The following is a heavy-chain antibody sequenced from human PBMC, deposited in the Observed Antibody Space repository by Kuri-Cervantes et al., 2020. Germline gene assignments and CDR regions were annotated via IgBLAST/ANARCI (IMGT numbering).Heavy chain of an antibody. CDR3: ARVGGQLKTGATGSDY. CDR1: GGSISSYY. D-gene: IGHD1-1*01. Sequence: SETLSLTCTVSGGSISSYYWSWIRQPPGKGLEWIGYIYYSGSTNYNPSLKSRVTISVDTSKNQFSLKLSSVTAADTAVYYCARVGGQLKTGATGSDYWGQGTLVTVSS. J-gene: IGHJ4*02. V-gene: IGHV4-59*12. CDR2: IYYSGST.